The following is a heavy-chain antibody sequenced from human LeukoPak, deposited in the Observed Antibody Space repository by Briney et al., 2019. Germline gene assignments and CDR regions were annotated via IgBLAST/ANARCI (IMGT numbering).Heavy chain of an antibody. CDR2: IHTSGSA. D-gene: IGHD4-17*01. CDR1: GSSFNTYY. V-gene: IGHV4-4*07. Sequence: PSETLSLTCSVSGSSFNTYYWSWIRQPAGKALGWIGRIHTSGSADYSPSLQSRVTISVDMSKKEFSLKLTSVTAADTAVYYCARDIVYLIDEDYGWGQGILVTVSS. J-gene: IGHJ4*02. CDR3: ARDIVYLIDEDYG.